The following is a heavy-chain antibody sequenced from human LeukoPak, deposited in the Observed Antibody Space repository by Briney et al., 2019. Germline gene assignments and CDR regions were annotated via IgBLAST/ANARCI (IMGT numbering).Heavy chain of an antibody. CDR2: IRNKAKSYYT. CDR3: IRGVSDSSGHHFFGN. D-gene: IGHD3-22*01. CDR1: GFTFSDHY. J-gene: IGHJ4*02. Sequence: GGSLRLSCAASGFTFSDHYMDWVRQAPGKGLEWVGRIRNKAKSYYTLCAASVQGRFTISRDDSKSSLYLQMTSLKSEDTAVYYCIRGVSDSSGHHFFGNWGQGTLVTVSS. V-gene: IGHV3-72*01.